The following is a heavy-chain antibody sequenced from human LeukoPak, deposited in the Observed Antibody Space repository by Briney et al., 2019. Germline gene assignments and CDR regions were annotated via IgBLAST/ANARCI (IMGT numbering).Heavy chain of an antibody. CDR1: GFTFSHHW. Sequence: GGSLRLSCAASGFTFSHHWLTWVRQGPGKGPEWVANIYLDGSETNYLDSVKGRFTISRDNSKNTLYLQMTSLRVEDTAVYYCAKGDSGYDFPPYYYYHMDVWGQGTTVTVSS. J-gene: IGHJ6*02. CDR2: IYLDGSET. D-gene: IGHD5-12*01. CDR3: AKGDSGYDFPPYYYYHMDV. V-gene: IGHV3-7*01.